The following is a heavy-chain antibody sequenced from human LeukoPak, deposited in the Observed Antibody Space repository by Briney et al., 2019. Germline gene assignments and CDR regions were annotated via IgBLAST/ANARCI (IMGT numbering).Heavy chain of an antibody. CDR2: IDYTGNT. V-gene: IGHV4-59*12. D-gene: IGHD2-2*01. CDR3: AREYQLLMYYYYYYYMDV. Sequence: SETLSLTCTVSGGSFSGYHWSWIRQPPGKGLEWIGYIDYTGNTNYSPSLKSRVTVSLDMSRNQFSLKLSSVTAADTAVYYCAREYQLLMYYYYYYYMDVWGKGTTVTVSS. J-gene: IGHJ6*03. CDR1: GGSFSGYH.